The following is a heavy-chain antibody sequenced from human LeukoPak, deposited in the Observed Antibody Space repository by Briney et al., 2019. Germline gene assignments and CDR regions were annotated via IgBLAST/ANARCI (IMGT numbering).Heavy chain of an antibody. J-gene: IGHJ6*03. CDR3: ASNIVVVVAATLGYYYYMDV. D-gene: IGHD2-15*01. Sequence: SVKVSCKASGGTFSSYAISWVRQAPGQGLEWMGGIIPIVGTANYAQKFQGRVTITADESTSTAYMELSSLRSEDTAVYYCASNIVVVVAATLGYYYYMDVWGKGTTVTISS. CDR1: GGTFSSYA. V-gene: IGHV1-69*13. CDR2: IIPIVGTA.